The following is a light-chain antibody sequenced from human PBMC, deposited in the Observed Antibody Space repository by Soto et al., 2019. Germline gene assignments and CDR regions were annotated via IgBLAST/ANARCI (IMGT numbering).Light chain of an antibody. Sequence: EIVMTQSPATLSVSPGERATLSCRASQSVSSNLAWYQQKPGQAPRLLIYGASTRATGIPARFSGSGSGTEVTLTISRLQSEDFAVYYCQQYNNWPVLTFGGGTKVEIK. V-gene: IGKV3-15*01. J-gene: IGKJ4*01. CDR3: QQYNNWPVLT. CDR1: QSVSSN. CDR2: GAS.